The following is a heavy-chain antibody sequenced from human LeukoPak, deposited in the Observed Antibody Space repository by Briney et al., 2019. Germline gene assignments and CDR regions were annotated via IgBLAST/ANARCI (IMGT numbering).Heavy chain of an antibody. D-gene: IGHD2-8*01. V-gene: IGHV1-2*02. CDR2: INPNSGGT. Sequence: ASVKVSCKASGYTFTGYYMHWVRQAPGQGLEWMGWINPNSGGTNYAQKFQGRVTITADKSTSTAYMELSSLRSEDTAVYYCARGLMAGYFDYWGQGTLVTVSS. CDR3: ARGLMAGYFDY. J-gene: IGHJ4*02. CDR1: GYTFTGYY.